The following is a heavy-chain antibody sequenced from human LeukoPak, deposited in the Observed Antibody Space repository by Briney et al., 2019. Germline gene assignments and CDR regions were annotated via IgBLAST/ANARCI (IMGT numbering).Heavy chain of an antibody. V-gene: IGHV4-59*01. CDR3: ARTRGAVPFDI. J-gene: IGHJ3*02. Sequence: SETLSLTCAVYGGSFSGYYWSWIRQPPGKGLEWIGYIYYSGSTNYNPSLKSRVTISVDTSKNQFSLKLSSVTAADTAVYYCARTRGAVPFDIWGQGTMVTVSS. CDR1: GGSFSGYY. D-gene: IGHD3-10*01. CDR2: IYYSGST.